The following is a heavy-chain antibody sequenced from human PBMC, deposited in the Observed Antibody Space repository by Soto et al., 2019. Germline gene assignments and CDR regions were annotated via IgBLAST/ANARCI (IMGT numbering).Heavy chain of an antibody. CDR3: AREITSSITIFGSMDV. J-gene: IGHJ6*02. V-gene: IGHV4-30-4*01. CDR2: IYYSGST. D-gene: IGHD3-3*01. Sequence: SETLSLTCTVSGGSISSGDYYWSWIRQPPGKGLEWIGYIYYSGSTYYNPSLKSRVTISVDTSKNQFSLKLSSVTAADTAVYYCAREITSSITIFGSMDVWGQVTKVPVSS. CDR1: GGSISSGDYY.